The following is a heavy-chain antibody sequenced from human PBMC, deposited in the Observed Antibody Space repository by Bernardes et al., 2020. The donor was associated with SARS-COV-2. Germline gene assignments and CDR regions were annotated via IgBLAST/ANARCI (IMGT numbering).Heavy chain of an antibody. V-gene: IGHV3-13*01. Sequence: GGSLRLSCAASGFIFSNYDMHWVRQPTGEGLEWVSSVGRVGDTYYLGSVKGRFTISRDNVKNSLYLQVNSLTAGDTAVYYCVRATSGFDYWGQGFLVTVSS. CDR3: VRATSGFDY. D-gene: IGHD1-26*01. CDR2: VGRVGDT. J-gene: IGHJ4*02. CDR1: GFIFSNYD.